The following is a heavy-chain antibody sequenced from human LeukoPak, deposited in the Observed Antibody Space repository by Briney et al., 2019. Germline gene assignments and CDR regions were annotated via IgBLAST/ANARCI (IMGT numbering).Heavy chain of an antibody. D-gene: IGHD4-17*01. CDR2: IYYTGST. V-gene: IGHV4-59*01. J-gene: IGHJ4*02. CDR3: ARADYGDETPLDY. CDR1: GGSISSYY. Sequence: SETLSLTCTVSGGSISSYYWSWIRQPPGKGLEWIGYIYYTGSTDYNPSLKSRVAISVDTSKNQFSLKLSSVTAADTAVYYCARADYGDETPLDYWGQGTLVTVSS.